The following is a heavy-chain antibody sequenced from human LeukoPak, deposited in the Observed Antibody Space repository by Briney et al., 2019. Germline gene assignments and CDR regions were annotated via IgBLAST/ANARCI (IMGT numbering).Heavy chain of an antibody. CDR2: INPNSGGT. J-gene: IGHJ4*02. Sequence: GVSVKVSCKASGYIFTGYYMHWVRQAPGQGLEWMGWINPNSGGTNYAHKFQGRVTMTRDTSISTAYTELSRLRSDDTAVYYCARDRPPQLVRPFDYWGQGTLVTVSS. D-gene: IGHD6-13*01. V-gene: IGHV1-2*07. CDR1: GYIFTGYY. CDR3: ARDRPPQLVRPFDY.